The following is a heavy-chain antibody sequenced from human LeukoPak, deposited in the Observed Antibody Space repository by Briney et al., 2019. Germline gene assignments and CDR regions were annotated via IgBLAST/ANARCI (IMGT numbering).Heavy chain of an antibody. V-gene: IGHV1-2*02. Sequence: ASVTVSCKASGYSFTGDYMHWVRQAPGQGLEWMGWINPNSGGTNYAEKFQGRVTMTRDTSISTAYMELSTLRSDDTAVYYCARGNYFGSASYRGEALDYWGQGTLVTVSS. J-gene: IGHJ4*02. CDR1: GYSFTGDY. CDR3: ARGNYFGSASYRGEALDY. CDR2: INPNSGGT. D-gene: IGHD3-10*01.